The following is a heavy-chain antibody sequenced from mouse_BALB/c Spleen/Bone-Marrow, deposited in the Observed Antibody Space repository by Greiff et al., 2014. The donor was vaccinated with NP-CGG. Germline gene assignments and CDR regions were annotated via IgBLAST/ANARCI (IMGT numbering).Heavy chain of an antibody. Sequence: LVESGPELVKPGASVKISCTGSGYAFSSSWMNWVKQRPGQGLEWIGRIYPGDGDTNSNGRFKGKATLTADRSSNTAYMQLSSLTSVDSAVYFCARSAYYGSSYGAMDYRGQGTSVTVSS. CDR2: IYPGDGDT. CDR1: GYAFSSSW. V-gene: IGHV1-82*01. J-gene: IGHJ4*01. CDR3: ARSAYYGSSYGAMDY. D-gene: IGHD1-1*01.